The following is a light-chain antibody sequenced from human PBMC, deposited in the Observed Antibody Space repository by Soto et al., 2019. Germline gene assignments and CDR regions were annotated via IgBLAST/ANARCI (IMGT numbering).Light chain of an antibody. J-gene: IGLJ3*02. Sequence: QSVLTQPASMSGSPGQSITISCTGTRTDAGGYNYVSWYQQHPAKVPKLLIYEVSNRPSGVSNRFSGSKSGSTASLTISGLQPEDEVDYYCSSYTTSNTWVFGRGTTLTV. CDR3: SSYTTSNTWV. CDR1: RTDAGGYNY. V-gene: IGLV2-14*01. CDR2: EVS.